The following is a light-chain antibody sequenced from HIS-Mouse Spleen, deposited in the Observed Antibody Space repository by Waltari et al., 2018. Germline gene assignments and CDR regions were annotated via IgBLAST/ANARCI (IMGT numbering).Light chain of an antibody. CDR2: DVS. J-gene: IGLJ2*01. Sequence: QSALTQPASVSGSPGQSITISCTGTSSDVGGYNYVPWYQQHPGKAPKLMIYDVSNRPSGVSNRFSGSKSGNTASLTVSGLQAEDEADYYCSSYAGSNKVFGGGTKLTVL. V-gene: IGLV2-14*03. CDR1: SSDVGGYNY. CDR3: SSYAGSNKV.